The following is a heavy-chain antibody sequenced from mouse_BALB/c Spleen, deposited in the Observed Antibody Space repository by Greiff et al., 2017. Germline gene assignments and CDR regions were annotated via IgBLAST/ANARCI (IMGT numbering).Heavy chain of an antibody. CDR2: INPSNGRT. V-gene: IGHV1S81*02. Sequence: VQLQQPGAELVKPGASVKLSCKASGYTFTSYWLHWVKQRPGQGLEWIGEINPSNGRTNYNEKFKSKATLTVDKSSSTAYMQLSSLTSEDSAVYYCARGPGYGYFDYWGQGTTLTVSS. J-gene: IGHJ2*01. CDR3: ARGPGYGYFDY. D-gene: IGHD1-2*01. CDR1: GYTFTSYW.